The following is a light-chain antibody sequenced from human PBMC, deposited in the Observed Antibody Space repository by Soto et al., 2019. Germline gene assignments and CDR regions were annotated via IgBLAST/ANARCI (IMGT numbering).Light chain of an antibody. CDR2: KNS. V-gene: IGLV1-47*01. CDR3: AAWDDSLSGPV. Sequence: QSVLTQPPSASGTPGQRVTISCSGSRSNIGSNYVYWYQQLPGTAPKLLIYKNSQRPSGVPDRFSGSKSGTSASLAIGGLRSEDEADYYCAAWDDSLSGPVFGGGTKVTVL. CDR1: RSNIGSNY. J-gene: IGLJ2*01.